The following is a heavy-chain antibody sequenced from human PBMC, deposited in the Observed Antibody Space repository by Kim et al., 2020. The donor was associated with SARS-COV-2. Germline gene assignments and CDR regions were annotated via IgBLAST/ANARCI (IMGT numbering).Heavy chain of an antibody. Sequence: SETLSLTCTVSGGSISAYHWSWIRQPPGKGPEWIGYIYYIGSTNYNPSLKSRVSISVDTSKNQFSLKLTSVTAADTAVYYCARGLDSSGWYEGDGLDVWG. J-gene: IGHJ6*01. CDR1: GGSISAYH. CDR3: ARGLDSSGWYEGDGLDV. D-gene: IGHD6-19*01. V-gene: IGHV4-59*01. CDR2: IYYIGST.